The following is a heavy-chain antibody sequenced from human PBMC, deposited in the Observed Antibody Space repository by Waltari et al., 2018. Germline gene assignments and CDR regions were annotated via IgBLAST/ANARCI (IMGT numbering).Heavy chain of an antibody. V-gene: IGHV4-39*01. CDR2: MFNGGST. CDR1: GASIRSSNYY. CDR3: ARHGYSGGWFDP. Sequence: QLQLQESGPGLVKPSEPLSLTCSVSGASIRSSNYYWGWIRQPPGKGLGWIGSMFNGGSTYYNPSLKSRVTISVDTSKNQFSLRLNSVTAADTAIYYCARHGYSGGWFDPWGQGTLVTVSS. J-gene: IGHJ5*02. D-gene: IGHD4-17*01.